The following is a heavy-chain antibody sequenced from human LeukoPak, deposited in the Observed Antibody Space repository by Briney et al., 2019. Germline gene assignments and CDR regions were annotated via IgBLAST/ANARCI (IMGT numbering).Heavy chain of an antibody. D-gene: IGHD3-10*02. V-gene: IGHV3-30*18. J-gene: IGHJ6*04. CDR1: GFTFSSYG. CDR2: ISYDGSNK. CDR3: AELGITMIGGV. Sequence: PGGSLRLSCAASGFTFSSYGMHWVRQGPGKGREWVAVISYDGSNKYYADSVKGRFTISRDNAKDSLYLQMNSLRAEDTAVYYCAELGITMIGGVWGKGTTVTISS.